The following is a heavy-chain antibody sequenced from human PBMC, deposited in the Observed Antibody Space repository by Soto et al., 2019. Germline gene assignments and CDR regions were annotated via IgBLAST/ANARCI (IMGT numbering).Heavy chain of an antibody. CDR2: INHSGST. J-gene: IGHJ5*02. CDR1: CGSFSAYY. D-gene: IGHD2-15*01. V-gene: IGHV4-34*01. CDR3: ARHGLLGYCSGGSCYSTWFDP. Sequence: PSETLSLTCAVYCGSFSAYYWSWIRQPPGNGLEWIGEINHSGSTNYNPSLKSRVTISVDTSKNQFSLKLSSVTAADTAVYYCARHGLLGYCSGGSCYSTWFDPWGQGTQVTVSS.